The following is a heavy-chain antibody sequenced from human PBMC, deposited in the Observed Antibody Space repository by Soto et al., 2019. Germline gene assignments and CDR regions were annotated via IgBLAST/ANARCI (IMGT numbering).Heavy chain of an antibody. D-gene: IGHD3-10*01. CDR3: ARGLLWFGELYLYY. CDR1: GGTFSSYA. J-gene: IGHJ4*02. Sequence: GPSVKVSCKASGGTFSSYAISWVRQAPGQGLEWMGGIIPIFGTANYAQKFQGRVTITADESTSTAYMELSSLRSEDTAVHYCARGLLWFGELYLYYWGQGTLVTVS. V-gene: IGHV1-69*13. CDR2: IIPIFGTA.